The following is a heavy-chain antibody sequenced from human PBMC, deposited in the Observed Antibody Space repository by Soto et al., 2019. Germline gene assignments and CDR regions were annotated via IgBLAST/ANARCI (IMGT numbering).Heavy chain of an antibody. J-gene: IGHJ4*02. CDR1: GGSISSYY. CDR2: IYYSGST. D-gene: IGHD2-2*01. V-gene: IGHV4-59*08. Sequence: SETLSLTCTVSGGSISSYYWGWIRQPPGKGLEWIGYIYYSGSTNYNPSLKSRVTISVDTSKNQFSLKLSSVTAADTAVYYCARTSDIVVVPGAPYYFDYWGQGTLVTVSS. CDR3: ARTSDIVVVPGAPYYFDY.